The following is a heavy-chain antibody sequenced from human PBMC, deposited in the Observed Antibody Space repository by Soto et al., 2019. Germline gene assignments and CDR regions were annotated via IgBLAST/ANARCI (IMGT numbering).Heavy chain of an antibody. Sequence: SETLSLTCAVYGGSFSGYYWSWIRQPPGKGLEWIGEINHSGSTNYNPSLKSRVTISVNTSKHQFSLKLSSVTAADTAVYYCARKGSYYYGMDVWGQGTTVTVSS. CDR2: INHSGST. D-gene: IGHD6-6*01. CDR1: GGSFSGYY. V-gene: IGHV4-34*01. CDR3: ARKGSYYYGMDV. J-gene: IGHJ6*02.